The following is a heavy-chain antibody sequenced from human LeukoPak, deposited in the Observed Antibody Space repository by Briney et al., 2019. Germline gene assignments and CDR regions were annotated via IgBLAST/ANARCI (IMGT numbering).Heavy chain of an antibody. V-gene: IGHV4-61*09. J-gene: IGHJ5*02. D-gene: IGHD6-19*01. Sequence: SETLSLTCTVSGGSISSGSDHWSWIRQPAGKGLEWIGHIYISGSTNYNPSLRSRITISLDTSKNQFSLKLSSVTAADTAVYYCARDLCRYSSGCASLDPWGQGTLVTVSS. CDR1: GGSISSGSDH. CDR2: IYISGST. CDR3: ARDLCRYSSGCASLDP.